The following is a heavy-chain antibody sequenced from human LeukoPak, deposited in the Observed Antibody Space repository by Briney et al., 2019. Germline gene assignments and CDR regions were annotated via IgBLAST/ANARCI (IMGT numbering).Heavy chain of an antibody. CDR2: IYYSGST. Sequence: SQTLSLTCTVSGGSISSGGYYWSWIRQHPGKGLEWIGYIYYSGSTYYNPSLKSRVTISVDTSKNQFSLKLSSVTAADTAVYYCAGRSTYYYDSSGLDIWGQGTMVTVSS. CDR1: GGSISSGGYY. CDR3: AGRSTYYYDSSGLDI. D-gene: IGHD3-22*01. J-gene: IGHJ3*02. V-gene: IGHV4-31*03.